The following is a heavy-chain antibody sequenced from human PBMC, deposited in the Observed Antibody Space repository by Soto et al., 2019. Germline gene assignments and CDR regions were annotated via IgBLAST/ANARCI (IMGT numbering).Heavy chain of an antibody. CDR1: RFTFSSYV. CDR3: ASAKTTVTTSGHNYYFDY. V-gene: IGHV3-23*01. CDR2: ISSSGGSA. D-gene: IGHD4-17*01. J-gene: IGHJ4*02. Sequence: GGSLRLSCAASRFTFSSYVMSWVRQAPGKGLEWVSAISSSGGSASYADSMKGRFTISRDNSKNTLYLQMNSLRAEDTAVYYCASAKTTVTTSGHNYYFDYWGQGTLVTVLL.